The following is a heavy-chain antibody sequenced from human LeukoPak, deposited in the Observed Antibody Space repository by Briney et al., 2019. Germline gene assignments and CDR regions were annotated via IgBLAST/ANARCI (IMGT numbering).Heavy chain of an antibody. Sequence: WVRQAPGXXLEWXSAISGSGGSTYYADSVKGRFTISRDNSKNTLYLQMNSLRAEDTAVYYCAKKEVAGTFLLYYYGMDVWGQGTTVTVSS. CDR3: AKKEVAGTFLLYYYGMDV. V-gene: IGHV3-23*01. J-gene: IGHJ6*02. CDR2: ISGSGGST. D-gene: IGHD6-19*01.